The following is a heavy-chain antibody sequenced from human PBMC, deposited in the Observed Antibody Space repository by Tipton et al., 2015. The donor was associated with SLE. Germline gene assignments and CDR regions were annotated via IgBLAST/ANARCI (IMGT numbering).Heavy chain of an antibody. CDR1: GYSFTRYG. D-gene: IGHD3-10*01. CDR2: IIPIFGTA. J-gene: IGHJ6*03. V-gene: IGHV1-69*05. CDR3: ARTLLHYYGSGSPYYYYYMDV. Sequence: QSGAEVKTPGASVKVSCKVLGYSFTRYGVSWVRQAPGQGLEWMGGIIPIFGTANYAQKFQGRVTITTDESTSTAYMELSSLRSEDTAVYYCARTLLHYYGSGSPYYYYYMDVWGKGTTVTVSS.